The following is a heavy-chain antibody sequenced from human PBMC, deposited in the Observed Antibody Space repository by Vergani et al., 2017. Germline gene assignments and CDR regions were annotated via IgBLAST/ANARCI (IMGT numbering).Heavy chain of an antibody. J-gene: IGHJ5*02. D-gene: IGHD5-12*01. CDR3: AKAAAPAYSGFGSNWFDP. CDR1: GYTFTGYY. Sequence: QMQLVQSGAEVKKPGASVKVSCKASGYTFTGYYIHWMRQAPGQGPEWMGWINPNSGGTNYAQKFQGRVTMTRDTSISTAYMELRRLKSADTAIFYCAKAAAPAYSGFGSNWFDPWGQGTLVTVSS. CDR2: INPNSGGT. V-gene: IGHV1-2*02.